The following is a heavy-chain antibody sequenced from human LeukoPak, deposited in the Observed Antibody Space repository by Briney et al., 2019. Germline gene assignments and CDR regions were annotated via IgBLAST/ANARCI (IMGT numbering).Heavy chain of an antibody. CDR3: ARLVCSATTCSYGGAFDS. D-gene: IGHD2-2*01. Sequence: SETLSLTCTISGGSINSGGYFWSWFRQLPGKGLEWIAYMYYDGSVYNNPSLVSRVTMSIDTSKTQFSQKLSTVTAADTAVYYCARLVCSATTCSYGGAFDSWGQGTLVTVSS. CDR1: GGSINSGGYF. CDR2: MYYDGSV. V-gene: IGHV4-31*03. J-gene: IGHJ4*02.